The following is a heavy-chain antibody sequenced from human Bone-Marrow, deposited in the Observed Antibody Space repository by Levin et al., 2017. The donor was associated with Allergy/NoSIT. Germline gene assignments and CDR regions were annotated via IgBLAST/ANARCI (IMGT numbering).Heavy chain of an antibody. CDR1: GFTFSSYG. V-gene: IGHV3-33*01. Sequence: QSGGSLRLSCAASGFTFSSYGMHWVRQAPGKGLEWVAAIWYDGNSKYYADSVKGRFTISRDNSKNTLYLQMNSLRAEDTAVYYCARDPAAGAATMVRVGVGYYYMDVWGKGTTVTVSS. D-gene: IGHD3-10*01. CDR2: IWYDGNSK. J-gene: IGHJ6*03. CDR3: ARDPAAGAATMVRVGVGYYYMDV.